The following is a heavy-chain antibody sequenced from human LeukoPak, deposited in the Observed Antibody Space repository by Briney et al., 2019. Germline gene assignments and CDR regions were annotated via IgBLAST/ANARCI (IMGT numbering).Heavy chain of an antibody. CDR1: GFTFSSYS. Sequence: GSLRLSCAASGFTFSSYSMHWVRQAPGKGLEWVSYISSSSSTIYYADSVKGRFTISRDNAKNSLYLQMNSLRAEDTAVYYCARAALPQMVYASAWGQGTLVTVSS. CDR3: ARAALPQMVYASA. V-gene: IGHV3-48*01. D-gene: IGHD2-8*01. J-gene: IGHJ5*02. CDR2: ISSSSSTI.